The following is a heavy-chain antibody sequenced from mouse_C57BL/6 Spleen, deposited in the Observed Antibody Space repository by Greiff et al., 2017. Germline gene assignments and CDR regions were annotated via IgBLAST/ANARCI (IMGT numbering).Heavy chain of an antibody. J-gene: IGHJ2*01. CDR3: ARGGDTIYYGNDDY. CDR1: GYSFTDYN. D-gene: IGHD2-2*01. Sequence: EVQLQQSGPELVKPGASVKISCKASGYSFTDYNMNWVKQSNGKSLEWIGVIDPNYGTTSYNQKFKGKATLTVDQSSSTAYMQLNSLTSEDSAVYYCARGGDTIYYGNDDYWGQGTTLTVSS. V-gene: IGHV1-39*01. CDR2: IDPNYGTT.